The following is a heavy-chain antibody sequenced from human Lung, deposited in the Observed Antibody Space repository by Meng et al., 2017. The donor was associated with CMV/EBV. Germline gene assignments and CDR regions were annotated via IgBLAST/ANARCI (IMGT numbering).Heavy chain of an antibody. J-gene: IGHJ4*02. CDR1: GFTFREYW. CDR3: FARPIDY. Sequence: GGSLRLSCIVSGFTFREYWMNWVRQATGKGLEGLASIKPDGSDTYYVDSVKGRFTISRDNAKNSVHLQMNSLRAEDTAVYYCFARPIDYLGQGTLVTVSS. V-gene: IGHV3-7*01. CDR2: IKPDGSDT. D-gene: IGHD6-6*01.